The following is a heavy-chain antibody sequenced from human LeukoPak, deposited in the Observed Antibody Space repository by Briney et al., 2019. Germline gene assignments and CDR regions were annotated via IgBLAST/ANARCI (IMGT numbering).Heavy chain of an antibody. V-gene: IGHV1-2*02. CDR3: ARDGPSVMVDFDF. CDR1: GYHFTGFY. D-gene: IGHD5-18*01. CDR2: INPNSGDT. J-gene: IGHJ4*02. Sequence: ASVKDSCKASGYHFTGFYLYWVRQAPGQGLEWMGWINPNSGDTKNAQKFQGRVTITRDTSISTAYMELSGLRSDDTAIYYCARDGPSVMVDFDFWGQGTLVTVSS.